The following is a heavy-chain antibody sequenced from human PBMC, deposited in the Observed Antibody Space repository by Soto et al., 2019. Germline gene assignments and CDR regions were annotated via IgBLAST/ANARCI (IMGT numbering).Heavy chain of an antibody. J-gene: IGHJ4*02. CDR3: TRHMSTRGPCYFDY. CDR1: GGSISSSSYY. V-gene: IGHV4-39*01. D-gene: IGHD2-8*02. Sequence: PSETLSLTCTVSGGSISSSSYYWGWIRQHPGKGLEWIGSIEYSGTTYYKSSLKSRVTISIDTSNNQFSLKVYSMTAADTVVYYYTRHMSTRGPCYFDYWGQGTLVTGSS. CDR2: IEYSGTT.